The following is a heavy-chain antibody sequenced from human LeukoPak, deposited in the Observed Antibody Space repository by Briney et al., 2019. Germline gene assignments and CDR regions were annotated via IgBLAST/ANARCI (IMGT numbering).Heavy chain of an antibody. CDR3: VSVVTASPDH. V-gene: IGHV3-21*01. CDR1: GLTFSGYS. Sequence: KPGGSLRLSCAASGLTFSGYSMNWVRQAPGKGLEWVSCIGSSSDTYYADSVKGRFTISRDNAKKSLYLQMNSPRVEDTAVYYCVSVVTASPDHWGQGTLVTVSS. J-gene: IGHJ4*02. D-gene: IGHD2-15*01. CDR2: IGSSSDT.